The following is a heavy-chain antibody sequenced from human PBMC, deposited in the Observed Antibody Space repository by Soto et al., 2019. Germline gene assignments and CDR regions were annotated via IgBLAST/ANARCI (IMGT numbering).Heavy chain of an antibody. D-gene: IGHD2-15*01. V-gene: IGHV3-23*01. J-gene: IGHJ4*02. CDR1: GFTFSSYT. CDR2: ISGSGSST. CDR3: AYSSGHARFDY. Sequence: PGGSLRLSCAASGFTFSSYTMSWVRQAPGKGLEWVSTISGSGSSTYSADSVKGRFTISRDNSRNTLYLQILGLRAEDSAVYYCAYSSGHARFDYWGQGTLVTVSS.